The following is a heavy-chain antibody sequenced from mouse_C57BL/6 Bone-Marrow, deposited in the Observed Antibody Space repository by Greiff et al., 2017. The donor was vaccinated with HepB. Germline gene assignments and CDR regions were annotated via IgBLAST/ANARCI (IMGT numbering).Heavy chain of an antibody. Sequence: EVMLVESGGGLVKPGGSLKLSCAASGFTFSSYAMSWVRQTPEKRLEWVATISDGGSYTYYPDNVKGRFTISRDNAKNNLYLQMSHLKSEDTAMYYCARALQLRLPAMDYWGQGTSVTVSS. CDR2: ISDGGSYT. CDR1: GFTFSSYA. V-gene: IGHV5-4*03. J-gene: IGHJ4*01. CDR3: ARALQLRLPAMDY. D-gene: IGHD3-2*02.